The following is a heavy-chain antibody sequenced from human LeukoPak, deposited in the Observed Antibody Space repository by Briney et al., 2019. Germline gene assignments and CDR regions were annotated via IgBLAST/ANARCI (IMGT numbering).Heavy chain of an antibody. Sequence: PGGSLRLSCAASGFTFSSYWMSWVRQAPGKGLEWVANIKQDGSEKNYVDSVKGRFTISRDNAKNSLFLQMNSLRAEDTALYYCTKDAGRGYDSYYFDYWGQGTLVTVSS. D-gene: IGHD5-12*01. CDR1: GFTFSSYW. CDR3: TKDAGRGYDSYYFDY. CDR2: IKQDGSEK. V-gene: IGHV3-7*03. J-gene: IGHJ4*02.